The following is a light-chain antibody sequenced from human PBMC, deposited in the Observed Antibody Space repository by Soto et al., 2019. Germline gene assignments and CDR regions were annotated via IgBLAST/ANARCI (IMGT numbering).Light chain of an antibody. V-gene: IGKV3-20*01. CDR1: QSVSSSY. CDR3: QQYGSSPTT. CDR2: GAS. Sequence: EIVLTQSPGTLSLSPGERATLSCRASQSVSSSYLAWYQQKPGQAPRLLIDGASSRATGIPVRFSGSGSMTDFTLTISRLEPEDLAVYYCQQYGSSPTTFGGGTKVEIK. J-gene: IGKJ4*01.